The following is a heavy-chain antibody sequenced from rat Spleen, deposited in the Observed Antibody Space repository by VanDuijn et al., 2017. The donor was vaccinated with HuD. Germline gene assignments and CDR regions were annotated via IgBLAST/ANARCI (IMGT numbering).Heavy chain of an antibody. CDR2: ISSGGDNT. Sequence: EVQLVESGGGLVQPGRSMELSCAASGFTFSNYYMAWVRQAPTKGLEWVASISSGGDNTYYRDFVKGRFTISRDNAKSTLSLQMGSLRSEDTATDSCARHGEQLFDFWGPGTMVTVSS. V-gene: IGHV5-25*01. CDR3: ARHGEQLFDF. J-gene: IGHJ1*01. D-gene: IGHD1-10*01. CDR1: GFTFSNYY.